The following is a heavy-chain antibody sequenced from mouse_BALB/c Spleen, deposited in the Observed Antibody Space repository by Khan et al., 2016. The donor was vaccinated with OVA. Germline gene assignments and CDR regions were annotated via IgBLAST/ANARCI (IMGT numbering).Heavy chain of an antibody. Sequence: VKLMESGPALVAPSQRLSITCTISGFSLTDYGVHWVRQPPGKGLEWLVVIWSDGSTTYNSALKSRLSISKDKSKSQVFLKMNSLQTDDTAVYYCARQPYYHYYVMDYWGQGTSVTVSS. CDR3: ARQPYYHYYVMDY. D-gene: IGHD2-10*01. V-gene: IGHV2-6-1*01. J-gene: IGHJ4*01. CDR2: IWSDGST. CDR1: GFSLTDYG.